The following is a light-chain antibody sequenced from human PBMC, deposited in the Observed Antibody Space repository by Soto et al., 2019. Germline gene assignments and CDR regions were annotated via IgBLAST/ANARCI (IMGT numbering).Light chain of an antibody. CDR2: DAS. Sequence: AIQLTQSPSSVSASVGDRVTITCRASQGISSYLAWYQQKPGKAPKLLIYDASNLETGVPSRFSGSGSGTDFTLTISDLQSEDFAVYYCQQYHNWPAFGQGTKVDIK. CDR3: QQYHNWPA. V-gene: IGKV1D-13*01. CDR1: QGISSY. J-gene: IGKJ1*01.